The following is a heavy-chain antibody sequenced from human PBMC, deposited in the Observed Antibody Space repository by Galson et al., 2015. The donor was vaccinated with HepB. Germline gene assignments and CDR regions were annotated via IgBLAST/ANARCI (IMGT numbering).Heavy chain of an antibody. CDR3: ARHASTSTVTRGGFDY. CDR1: GFTFRVYG. D-gene: IGHD4-17*01. J-gene: IGHJ4*02. Sequence: SLRLSCAASGFTFRVYGMHWVRQAPGKGLEWVADIWYDGRNKYYADSVKGRFTISRDDSKNTLYLQMNTLRAEDTAVYYCARHASTSTVTRGGFDYWGQGTLVTVSS. V-gene: IGHV3-33*01. CDR2: IWYDGRNK.